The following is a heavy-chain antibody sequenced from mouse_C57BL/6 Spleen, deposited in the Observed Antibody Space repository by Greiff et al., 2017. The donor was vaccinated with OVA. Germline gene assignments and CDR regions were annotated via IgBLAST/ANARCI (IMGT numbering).Heavy chain of an antibody. CDR3: VRQSYGSHAMDY. J-gene: IGHJ4*01. Sequence: VQLQQSGGGLVQPKGSLKLSCAASGFSFNTYAMNWVRQAPGKGLEWVARIRSKSNNYATYYADSVKDRFTISRDDSESMLYLQMNNLKTEDTAMYYCVRQSYGSHAMDYWGQGTSVTVSS. CDR2: IRSKSNNYAT. CDR1: GFSFNTYA. V-gene: IGHV10-1*01. D-gene: IGHD2-2*01.